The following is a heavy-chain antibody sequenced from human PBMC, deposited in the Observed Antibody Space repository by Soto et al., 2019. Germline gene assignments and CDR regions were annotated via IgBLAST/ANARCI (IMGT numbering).Heavy chain of an antibody. CDR3: ARGGFGEYYFDY. CDR2: ISSSRSYI. CDR1: GFTFSSYS. J-gene: IGHJ4*02. V-gene: IGHV3-21*01. Sequence: EVQLVESGGGLVKPGGSLRLSCAASGFTFSSYSMNWVRQAPGKGLEWVSSISSSRSYIYYADSVKGRFTVSSDNAKNSLYLQMNSLRAEDTAVCYWARGGFGEYYFDYWGQGTLVTVSS. D-gene: IGHD3-10*01.